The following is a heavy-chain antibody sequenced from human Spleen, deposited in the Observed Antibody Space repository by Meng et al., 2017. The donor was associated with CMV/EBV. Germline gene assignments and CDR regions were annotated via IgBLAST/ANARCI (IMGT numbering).Heavy chain of an antibody. CDR3: ARGKAYGDYHGWFDP. V-gene: IGHV3-21*01. J-gene: IGHJ5*02. CDR2: ISSSSSYI. CDR1: GLDFSNYG. Sequence: GESLKISCVTSGLDFSNYGMNWVRQAPGKGLEWVSSISSSSSYIYYADSVKGRFTISRDNAKNSLYLQMNSLRAEDTAVYYCARGKAYGDYHGWFDPWGQGTLVTVSS. D-gene: IGHD4-17*01.